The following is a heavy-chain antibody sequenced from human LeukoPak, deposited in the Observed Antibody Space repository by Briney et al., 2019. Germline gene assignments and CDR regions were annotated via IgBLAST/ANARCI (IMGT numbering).Heavy chain of an antibody. CDR3: AKVVSPDYGDYVDSGDYYYFDY. D-gene: IGHD4-17*01. J-gene: IGHJ4*02. Sequence: GGSLRLSCAAPGFTVSTNYMSWVRQAPGKGLEWVSVFYSGGDRYYADSVKGRFTISRDNSKNTLYLQMNSLRAEDTAVYYCAKVVSPDYGDYVDSGDYYYFDYWGQGTLVTVSS. CDR2: FYSGGDR. CDR1: GFTVSTNY. V-gene: IGHV3-53*01.